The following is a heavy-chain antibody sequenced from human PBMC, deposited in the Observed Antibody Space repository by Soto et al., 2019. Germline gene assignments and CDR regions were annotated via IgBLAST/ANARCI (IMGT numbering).Heavy chain of an antibody. CDR1: SYSVSSAYD. CDR2: IYHSGST. V-gene: IGHV4-38-2*02. CDR3: ARDLKTTVNEARFDP. J-gene: IGHJ5*02. Sequence: SYRMSLARAVSSYSVSSAYDWGWIRQPPGKGLEWIGSIYHSGSTYYNPSLKSRVTISVDTSKNQFSLKLSSVTAADTAVYYCARDLKTTVNEARFDPWGQGTLVTVS. D-gene: IGHD4-17*01.